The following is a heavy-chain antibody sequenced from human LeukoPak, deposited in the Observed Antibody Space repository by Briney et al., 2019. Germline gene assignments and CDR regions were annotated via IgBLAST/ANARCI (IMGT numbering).Heavy chain of an antibody. CDR3: AHGRQAMSGTGYYSEY. Sequence: PGGSLRLSCAASGFYFRSEAMAWVRQAPGKGLEWVSGINDSGSSTYYADSVKGRFTISRDNSKNTLYLQMNNVRAEDTAVYYCAHGRQAMSGTGYYSEYWGQGALVTVSS. D-gene: IGHD6-19*01. V-gene: IGHV3-23*01. CDR1: GFYFRSEA. J-gene: IGHJ4*02. CDR2: INDSGSST.